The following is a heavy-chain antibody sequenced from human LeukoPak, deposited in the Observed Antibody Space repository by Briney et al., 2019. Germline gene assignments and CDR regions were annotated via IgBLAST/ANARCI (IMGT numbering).Heavy chain of an antibody. V-gene: IGHV4-34*01. CDR3: ARGAEGKHYDR. CDR1: GGSFSGYY. CDR2: INHSGST. Sequence: SEPQSLTCAVYGGSFSGYYWSWIPQPPGKGREWIGEINHSGSTNYNPSLKSRVTISVDTSKNQFSLKLSSVTAADTAVYYCARGAEGKHYDRWGQGTLVTVSS. J-gene: IGHJ5*02. D-gene: IGHD3-10*01.